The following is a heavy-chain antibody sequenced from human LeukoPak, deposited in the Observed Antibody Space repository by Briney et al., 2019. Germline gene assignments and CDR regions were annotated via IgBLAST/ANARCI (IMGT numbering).Heavy chain of an antibody. J-gene: IGHJ4*02. Sequence: GGSLRLSCAASGFTLSSYAMHWVRQAPGKGLEWVAVISYDGSNKYYADSVKGRFTISRDNSKNTLYLQMNSLRAEDTAVYYCARDLTGTTLLDYWGQGTLVTVSS. CDR3: ARDLTGTTLLDY. V-gene: IGHV3-30-3*01. D-gene: IGHD1-7*01. CDR1: GFTLSSYA. CDR2: ISYDGSNK.